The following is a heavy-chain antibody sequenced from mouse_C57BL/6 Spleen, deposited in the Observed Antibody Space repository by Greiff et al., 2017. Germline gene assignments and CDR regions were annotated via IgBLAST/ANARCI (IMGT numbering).Heavy chain of an antibody. CDR3: ARGDSSVPYYFDY. J-gene: IGHJ2*01. CDR2: IYPGDGDT. D-gene: IGHD3-2*02. CDR1: GYAFSSSW. Sequence: QVQLQQSGPELVKPGASVKISCKASGYAFSSSWMNWVKQRPGKGLEWIGRIYPGDGDTNYNGKVKGKATLTADKSSSTAYMQLSSLTSVYSAVFFCARGDSSVPYYFDYWGQGTTRTVSS. V-gene: IGHV1-82*01.